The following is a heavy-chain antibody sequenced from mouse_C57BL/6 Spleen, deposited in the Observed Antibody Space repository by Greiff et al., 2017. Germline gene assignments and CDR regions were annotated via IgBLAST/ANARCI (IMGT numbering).Heavy chain of an antibody. CDR3: TRDDYSTHYYAMDY. J-gene: IGHJ4*01. V-gene: IGHV5-9-1*02. CDR1: GFTFSSYA. Sequence: EVMLVESGEGLVKPGGSLILSCAVSGFTFSSYAMSWVRLTPEMRLEWVAYISSGGDYIYYADTVKGRFTISRDNARNTLYLQMSSLKSEDTAMYYCTRDDYSTHYYAMDYWGPGTSVTVSS. CDR2: ISSGGDYI. D-gene: IGHD2-5*01.